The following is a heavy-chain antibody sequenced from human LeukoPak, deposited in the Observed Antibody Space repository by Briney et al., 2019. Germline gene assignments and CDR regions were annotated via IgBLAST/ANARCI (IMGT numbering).Heavy chain of an antibody. J-gene: IGHJ3*02. CDR2: ISSSGSTI. D-gene: IGHD5-18*01. CDR1: GFTFSSYE. Sequence: GGSLRLSCAASGFTFSSYEMNWVRQAPGKGLEWVSYISSSGSTIYYADSVKGRFTISRDNSKNTLYLQMNSLRAEDTAVYYCARARSSYGYGDAFDIWGQGTMVTVSS. V-gene: IGHV3-48*03. CDR3: ARARSSYGYGDAFDI.